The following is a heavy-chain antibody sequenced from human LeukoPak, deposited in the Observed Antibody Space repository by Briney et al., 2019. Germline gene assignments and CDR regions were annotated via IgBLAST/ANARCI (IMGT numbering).Heavy chain of an antibody. D-gene: IGHD6-6*01. Sequence: PGGSLRLSCAASRFTFSRYGMHWVRQAPGKGLEWVANIKQNGREKYYVDSVKGRFTISRDNAKNSLYLQMNSLRAEDTAVYYCARDLDPSSSPFPYYFDYWGQGTLVTVSS. CDR3: ARDLDPSSSPFPYYFDY. CDR2: IKQNGREK. CDR1: RFTFSRYG. J-gene: IGHJ4*02. V-gene: IGHV3-7*01.